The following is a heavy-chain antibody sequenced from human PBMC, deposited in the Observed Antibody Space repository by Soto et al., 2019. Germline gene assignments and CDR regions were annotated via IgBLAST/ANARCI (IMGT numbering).Heavy chain of an antibody. V-gene: IGHV5-10-1*01. J-gene: IGHJ6*02. CDR2: VDPTDSYS. CDR1: GYSFTNYW. CDR3: ARWEYYYDSSFYYYYGMDV. D-gene: IGHD3-22*01. Sequence: GESLKISCKGSGYSFTNYWITWVRQMPGKGLEWLGRVDPTDSYSNYSPSFQGHVTISADKSISTACLQWSSLKASDTAMYYCARWEYYYDSSFYYYYGMDVWGQGTTVTVSS.